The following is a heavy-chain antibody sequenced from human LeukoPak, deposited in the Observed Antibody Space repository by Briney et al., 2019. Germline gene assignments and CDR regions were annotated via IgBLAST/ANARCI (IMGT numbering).Heavy chain of an antibody. CDR1: GDSISSGDYY. V-gene: IGHV4-61*02. D-gene: IGHD3-22*01. CDR2: ISSSGST. CDR3: ARGPYTYDSSGAFDI. J-gene: IGHJ3*02. Sequence: SETLSLTCTVSGDSISSGDYYWSWLRQPAGKGLEWIGRISSSGSTNYNPSLKSRVTISVDTSKNQFSLKLSSVTAADTAVYFCARGPYTYDSSGAFDIWGQGTMVTVSS.